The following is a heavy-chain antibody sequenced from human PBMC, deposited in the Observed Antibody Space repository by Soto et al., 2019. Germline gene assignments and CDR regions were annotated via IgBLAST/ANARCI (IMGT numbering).Heavy chain of an antibody. CDR1: GASISSSGYY. Sequence: PSETLSLTCTVSGASISSSGYYWGWIRQPPGKGLEWIGSIYYSGSTYYNPSLKSRVTISVDTSKNQFSLKLSSVTAADTAVYYCARRKCSGGSCYGNWYFDLWGCGTLVTVSS. V-gene: IGHV4-39*01. J-gene: IGHJ2*01. D-gene: IGHD2-15*01. CDR2: IYYSGST. CDR3: ARRKCSGGSCYGNWYFDL.